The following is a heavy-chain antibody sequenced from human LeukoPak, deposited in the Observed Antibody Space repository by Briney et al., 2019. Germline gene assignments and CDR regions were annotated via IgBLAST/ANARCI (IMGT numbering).Heavy chain of an antibody. CDR3: ARMSDLSSSHPHVDY. D-gene: IGHD6-13*01. CDR2: INHSGST. Sequence: SETLSLTCAVYGGSFSGYYWSWIRQPPGKGLEWIGEINHSGSTNYNPSLKGRVTISVDTSKNQFSLKLSSVTAADTAVYYCARMSDLSSSHPHVDYWGQGTLVTVSS. CDR1: GGSFSGYY. V-gene: IGHV4-34*01. J-gene: IGHJ4*02.